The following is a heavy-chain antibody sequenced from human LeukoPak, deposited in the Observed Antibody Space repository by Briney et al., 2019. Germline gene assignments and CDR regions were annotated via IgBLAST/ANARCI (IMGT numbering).Heavy chain of an antibody. J-gene: IGHJ5*02. D-gene: IGHD5-24*01. CDR2: IFYSGST. CDR1: SSSISTSNYY. V-gene: IGHV4-39*07. Sequence: SETLSLTCTVSSSSISTSNYYWGWVRQPPGKALEWIGNIFYSGSTYYSPSLKSRVTISLDTSRNQFSLKLSSVTAADTAVYYCARLVATIPWFDPWGQGTLVTVSS. CDR3: ARLVATIPWFDP.